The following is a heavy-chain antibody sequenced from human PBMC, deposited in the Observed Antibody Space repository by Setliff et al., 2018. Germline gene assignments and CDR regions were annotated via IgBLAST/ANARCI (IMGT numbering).Heavy chain of an antibody. CDR2: IRNKFNSLAT. CDR1: GFAFVGVE. V-gene: IGHV3-73*01. CDR3: ATNVLVAGSSLDS. J-gene: IGHJ4*02. D-gene: IGHD2-8*02. Sequence: PGESLKLSCAASGFAFVGVEIHWVRQASGKGLEWVGRIRNKFNSLATQYGESFKGRFTISRDDSKNTAYLQMRSLKGEDTALYYCATNVLVAGSSLDSWGQGSLVTVSS.